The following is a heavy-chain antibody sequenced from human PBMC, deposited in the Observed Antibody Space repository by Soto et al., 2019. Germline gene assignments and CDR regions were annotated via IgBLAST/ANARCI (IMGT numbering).Heavy chain of an antibody. J-gene: IGHJ4*02. CDR2: IYYSGSA. CDR3: ARSRVGHTSPTDF. CDR1: GGSISSYY. D-gene: IGHD1-26*01. Sequence: SETLSLTCTVSGGSISSYYWSWIRQPPGKGLEWIGYIYYSGSANYNPSLKSRVAISSDSSKNQFSLKMTSVAASDTALYYCARSRVGHTSPTDFWGQGILVTVSS. V-gene: IGHV4-59*08.